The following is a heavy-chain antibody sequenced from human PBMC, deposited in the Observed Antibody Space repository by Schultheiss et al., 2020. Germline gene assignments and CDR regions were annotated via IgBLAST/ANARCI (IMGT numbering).Heavy chain of an antibody. CDR1: GYSFTGHY. V-gene: IGHV1-2*02. Sequence: ASVKVSCKASGYSFTGHYMHWVRQAPGQGLEWMGWINPNSGGTNYAQKFQGRVTMTRDTSISTAYMELSRLRSDDTAVYYCARLAGTVFDYWGQGTLVTVSS. CDR3: ARLAGTVFDY. J-gene: IGHJ4*02. CDR2: INPNSGGT. D-gene: IGHD6-13*01.